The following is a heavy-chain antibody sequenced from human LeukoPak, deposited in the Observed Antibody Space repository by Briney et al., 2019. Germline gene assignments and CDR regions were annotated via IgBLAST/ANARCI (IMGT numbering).Heavy chain of an antibody. D-gene: IGHD1-26*01. V-gene: IGHV1-18*01. CDR1: GYTFTSYS. CDR3: ARFPSGSYYAEYYFDY. Sequence: ASVKVSCKASGYTFTSYSLSRVRQAPGQGLEWMGWISGYNGNTNYAQKFQGRVTMTTDTFTTTAYMELRSLRSDDTAVYYCARFPSGSYYAEYYFDYWGQGTLVTVSS. CDR2: ISGYNGNT. J-gene: IGHJ4*02.